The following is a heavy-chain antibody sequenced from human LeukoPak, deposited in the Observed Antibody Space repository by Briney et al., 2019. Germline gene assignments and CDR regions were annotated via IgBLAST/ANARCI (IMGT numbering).Heavy chain of an antibody. CDR1: GFTFSSYG. CDR3: AKARGGSGSSFDAFDI. CDR2: IRYDGSNK. V-gene: IGHV3-30*02. D-gene: IGHD3-10*01. J-gene: IGHJ3*02. Sequence: PGGSLRPSCAASGFTFSSYGMHWVRQAPGKGLEWVAFIRYDGSNKYYADSVKGRFTISRDNSKNTLYLQMNSLRAEDTAVYYCAKARGGSGSSFDAFDIWGQGTMVTVSS.